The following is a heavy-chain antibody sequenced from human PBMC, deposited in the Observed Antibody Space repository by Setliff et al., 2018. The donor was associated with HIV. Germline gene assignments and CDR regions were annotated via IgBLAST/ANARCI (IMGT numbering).Heavy chain of an antibody. CDR1: GGSFSGYY. Sequence: SETLSLTCAVYGGSFSGYYWSWIRQPPGKRLEWLGSIYSSGSPSYNPSLSSRLTISVDTSKNHVSLRLSSVTAADTGVYYCARHRDPPGSSWIFYYYYMDLWGGGTTVTVSS. CDR3: ARHRDPPGSSWIFYYYYMDL. J-gene: IGHJ6*03. D-gene: IGHD6-13*01. CDR2: IYSSGSP. V-gene: IGHV4-34*01.